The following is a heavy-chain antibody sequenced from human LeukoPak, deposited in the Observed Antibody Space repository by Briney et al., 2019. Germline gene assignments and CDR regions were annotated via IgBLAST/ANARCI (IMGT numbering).Heavy chain of an antibody. CDR1: EFRFTNYW. CDR3: TRQQWLVSPFGY. V-gene: IGHV5-10-1*01. Sequence: GESLKISWRGSEFRFTNYWINWVRQMPGRGLEWMGRIDHSDSFTNYSPSFQGHVTISADKSTNTAHLQWKNLEASDTAIYFCTRQQWLVSPFGYWGQGTLVIVSS. D-gene: IGHD6-19*01. J-gene: IGHJ4*02. CDR2: IDHSDSFT.